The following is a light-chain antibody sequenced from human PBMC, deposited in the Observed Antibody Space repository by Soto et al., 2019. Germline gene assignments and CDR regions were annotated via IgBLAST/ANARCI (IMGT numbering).Light chain of an antibody. V-gene: IGKV1-39*01. CDR2: AAS. J-gene: IGKJ5*01. Sequence: DTEMTQSPSSLSASVGDRVTITCRASQTISSWLAWYQQKPGKAPKLLIYAASSLQSGVPSRFSGSGSGTDFTLTISSLQPEDFATYYCQQSYSTLSPFGQGTRLEIK. CDR3: QQSYSTLSP. CDR1: QTISSW.